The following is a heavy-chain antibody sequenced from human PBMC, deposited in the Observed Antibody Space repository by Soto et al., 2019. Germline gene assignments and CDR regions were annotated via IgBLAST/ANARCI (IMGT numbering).Heavy chain of an antibody. J-gene: IGHJ2*01. CDR2: ISGSGGST. V-gene: IGHV3-23*01. CDR3: AKVAPFSYGFYILRDNWYFGL. CDR1: GFTFSSYA. Sequence: SLRLSCAASGFTFSSYAMSWVRQAPGKGLEWVTAISGSGGSTYYADSVKGRFTISRDNSKNTLYLQMKSLRAEDKAVYYCAKVAPFSYGFYILRDNWYFGLWGRGTLVTASS. D-gene: IGHD5-18*01.